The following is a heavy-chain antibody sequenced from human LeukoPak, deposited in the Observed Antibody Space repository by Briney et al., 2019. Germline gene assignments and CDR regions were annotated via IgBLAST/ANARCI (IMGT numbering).Heavy chain of an antibody. V-gene: IGHV4-59*02. CDR1: GGSVSGYY. Sequence: PSETLSLTCTVSGGSVSGYYWSCIRQPPGKGLEWIGYIHYGGSTNYNPSLKSRVTISVDTSKHQFSLKLSSVTAADTAIYYCARGGSKQWLVDDSWGQGTLVTVSS. CDR2: IHYGGST. D-gene: IGHD6-19*01. CDR3: ARGGSKQWLVDDS. J-gene: IGHJ4*02.